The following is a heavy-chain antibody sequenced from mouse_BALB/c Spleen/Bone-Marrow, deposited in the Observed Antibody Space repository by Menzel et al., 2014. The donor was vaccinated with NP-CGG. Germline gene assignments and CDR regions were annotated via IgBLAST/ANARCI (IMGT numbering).Heavy chain of an antibody. V-gene: IGHV2-9*02. CDR3: ARDPITTEPMDY. CDR2: IWAGGGT. CDR1: GFSLTSYG. J-gene: IGHJ4*01. Sequence: QVQLQQSGPGLVAPSQSLSITCTVSGFSLTSYGVHWVRQPPGKGLEWLGVIWAGGGTNYNSALMSRLSISKDNSKSQVFLKMNSLQTDDTAMYYCARDPITTEPMDYWGQGTSVTVSS. D-gene: IGHD1-1*01.